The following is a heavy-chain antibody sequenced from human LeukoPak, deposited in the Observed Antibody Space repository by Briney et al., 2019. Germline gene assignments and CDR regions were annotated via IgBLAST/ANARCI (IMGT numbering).Heavy chain of an antibody. CDR3: ARDLLRFLEWLPDDAFDI. J-gene: IGHJ3*02. D-gene: IGHD3-3*01. CDR1: GFTFSSYW. CDR2: IKQDGSEK. V-gene: IGHV3-7*01. Sequence: GGSLRLSCAASGFTFSSYWMSWVRQAPGKGLEWVANIKQDGSEKYYVDSVKGRFTISRDNAKNSLYLQMNSLRAEGTAVYYCARDLLRFLEWLPDDAFDIWGQGTMVTVSS.